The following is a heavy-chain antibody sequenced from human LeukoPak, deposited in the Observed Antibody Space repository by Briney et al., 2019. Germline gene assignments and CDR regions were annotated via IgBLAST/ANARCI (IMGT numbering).Heavy chain of an antibody. Sequence: ASVKVSCKASGYTFTGYYMHWVRQAPGQGLEWMGWINPNSGDTNYAQRFQGRVTMTRDTSISTAYMELSRLRSDDTAVYYCAREGAMEQWLVRGYFDLWGRGTLVTVSS. J-gene: IGHJ2*01. CDR3: AREGAMEQWLVRGYFDL. D-gene: IGHD6-19*01. CDR1: GYTFTGYY. V-gene: IGHV1-2*02. CDR2: INPNSGDT.